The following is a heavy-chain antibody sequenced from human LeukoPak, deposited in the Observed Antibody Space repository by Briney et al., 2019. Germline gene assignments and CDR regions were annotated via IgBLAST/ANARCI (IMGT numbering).Heavy chain of an antibody. Sequence: GGSLRLSCAASGFTFSSYAMSWVRQAPGKGLEWVSGFSVSDKTTYYADSVKGRFTISRDNAKNSLYLQMNSLRAEDTAVYYCARDLTSGWYGWDYWGQGTLVTVSS. D-gene: IGHD6-19*01. CDR1: GFTFSSYA. V-gene: IGHV3-23*01. CDR3: ARDLTSGWYGWDY. J-gene: IGHJ4*02. CDR2: FSVSDKTT.